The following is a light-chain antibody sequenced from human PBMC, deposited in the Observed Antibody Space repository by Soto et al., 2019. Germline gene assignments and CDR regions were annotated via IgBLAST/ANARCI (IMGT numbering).Light chain of an antibody. CDR1: QSISSSY. CDR2: GAS. J-gene: IGKJ4*01. Sequence: EIVLTQSPGTLSLSPGERATLSCRASQSISSSYLAWYQQKPGQAPRLLIYGASSRATGIPDRFSGSGSGTDFTLTISRLEPEDFAVYYCQQSGSSPFAFGGGTKVEIK. CDR3: QQSGSSPFA. V-gene: IGKV3-20*01.